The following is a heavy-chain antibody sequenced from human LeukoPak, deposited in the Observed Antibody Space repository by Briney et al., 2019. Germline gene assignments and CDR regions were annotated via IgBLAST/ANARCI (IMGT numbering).Heavy chain of an antibody. Sequence: ASVKVSCKASGYTFTDYYIHWVRQAPGQGLEWMCWIHSNSGVTVYSQKFQGRVTMTRDTSITTAYMELSRLTSDDTAMYYCTRDDYWGQGTLVTVSS. CDR2: IHSNSGVT. CDR1: GYTFTDYY. V-gene: IGHV1-2*02. CDR3: TRDDY. J-gene: IGHJ4*02.